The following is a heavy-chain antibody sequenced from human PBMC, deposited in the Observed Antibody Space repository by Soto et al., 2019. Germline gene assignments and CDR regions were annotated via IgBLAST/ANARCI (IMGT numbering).Heavy chain of an antibody. CDR3: ARDNGVGNYYYYGMDV. CDR1: GFTFSSYS. CDR2: ISSSSYI. V-gene: IGHV3-21*01. D-gene: IGHD1-26*01. Sequence: PGGSLRLSCAASGFTFSSYSMNWVRQAPGKGLEWVSSISSSSYIYYADSVKGRFTISRDNAKNSLYLQMNSLRAEDTAVYYCARDNGVGNYYYYGMDVWGQGTTVTVSS. J-gene: IGHJ6*02.